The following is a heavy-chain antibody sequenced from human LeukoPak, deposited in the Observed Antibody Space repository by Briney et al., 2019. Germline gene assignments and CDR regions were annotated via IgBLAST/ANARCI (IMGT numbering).Heavy chain of an antibody. J-gene: IGHJ3*02. Sequence: PSETLSLTCSVSGGSISSYYWSWIRQPPGKGLEWIGFFYYSGSTDCNPSLRSRVTISVDMSKNQFSLKLSSVNAADTAVYYCARSLRDAYNHDVPYAFDIWGQGTMVTVSS. D-gene: IGHD5-24*01. CDR1: GGSISSYY. CDR3: ARSLRDAYNHDVPYAFDI. V-gene: IGHV4-59*01. CDR2: FYYSGST.